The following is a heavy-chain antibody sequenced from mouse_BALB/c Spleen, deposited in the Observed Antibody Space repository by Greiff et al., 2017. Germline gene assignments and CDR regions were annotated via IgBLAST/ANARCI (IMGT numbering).Heavy chain of an antibody. Sequence: EVQLQQSGAELVKPGASVKLSCTASGFNIKDTYMHWVKQRPEQGLEWIGRIDPANGNTKYDPKFQGKATITADTSSNTAYLQLSSLTSEDTAVYYCAHMITRRGGFAYWGQGTLVTVSA. V-gene: IGHV14-3*02. J-gene: IGHJ3*01. CDR1: GFNIKDTY. D-gene: IGHD2-4*01. CDR3: AHMITRRGGFAY. CDR2: IDPANGNT.